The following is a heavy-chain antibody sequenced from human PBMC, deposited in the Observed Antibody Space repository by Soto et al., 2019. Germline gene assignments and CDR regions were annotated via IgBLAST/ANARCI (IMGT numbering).Heavy chain of an antibody. V-gene: IGHV3-23*01. CDR3: AKTQSRHYDYIWGGAY. CDR2: ISDSAVST. D-gene: IGHD3-16*01. CDR1: GFTVSSHA. Sequence: EVQLLESGGGLVQPGGSLRLSCAVSGFTVSSHAMSWVRQAPGKGLEWVSTISDSAVSTYYADSVKGRFTISRHDSKNTLYLPMNSLRAEDTAVYYCAKTQSRHYDYIWGGAYWGQGTLVTVSS. J-gene: IGHJ4*02.